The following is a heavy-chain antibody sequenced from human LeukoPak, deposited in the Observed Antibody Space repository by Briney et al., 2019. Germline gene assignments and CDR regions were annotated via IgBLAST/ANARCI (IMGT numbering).Heavy chain of an antibody. CDR2: IYYSGST. CDR3: ARDFPDCSGGSCYGTFDY. V-gene: IGHV4-59*12. CDR1: GGSISSYY. Sequence: SETLSLTCTVSGGSISSYYWSWIRQPPGKGLEWIGYIYYSGSTNYNPSLKSRVTISIDTSKKQFSLKLSSVTAADTAVYYCARDFPDCSGGSCYGTFDYWGQGTLVTVSS. D-gene: IGHD2-15*01. J-gene: IGHJ4*02.